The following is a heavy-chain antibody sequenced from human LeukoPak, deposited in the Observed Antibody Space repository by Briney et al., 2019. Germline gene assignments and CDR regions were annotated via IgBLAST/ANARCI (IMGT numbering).Heavy chain of an antibody. CDR1: GFTFNNYA. V-gene: IGHV3-23*01. D-gene: IGHD4-17*01. Sequence: GGSLRLSCAASGFTFNNYAMNWVRQAPGKGLEWASVITSSGSTYADSVKGRFTISRDNSKNTLYLQMNSLRAEDTAIYYCAKDLYGDYDFDCWGRGTLVIVSS. CDR3: AKDLYGDYDFDC. J-gene: IGHJ4*02. CDR2: ITSSGST.